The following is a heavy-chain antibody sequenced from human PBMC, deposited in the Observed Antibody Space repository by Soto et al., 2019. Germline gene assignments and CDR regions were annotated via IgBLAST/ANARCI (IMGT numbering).Heavy chain of an antibody. J-gene: IGHJ5*02. CDR1: GGSFSGYY. V-gene: IGHV4-34*01. Sequence: TSETLSLTCAVYGGSFSGYYWSWIRQPPGKGLEWIGEINHSGSTNYNPSLKSRDTISVDTSKNQFSLKLSSVTAADTAVYYCARERLRRAAAARRNWFDPWGQGTLVTVS. D-gene: IGHD6-13*01. CDR2: INHSGST. CDR3: ARERLRRAAAARRNWFDP.